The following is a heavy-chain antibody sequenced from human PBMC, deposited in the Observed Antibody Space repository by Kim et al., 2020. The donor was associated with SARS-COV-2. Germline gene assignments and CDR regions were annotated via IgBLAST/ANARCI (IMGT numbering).Heavy chain of an antibody. J-gene: IGHJ4*02. Sequence: SGPTLVNPTQTLTLTCTFSGFSLSTSGMCVSWIRQHPGKALEWLARIDWDDDKYYSTSLKTRLTISKDTSKNQVVLTMTNMDPVDTATYYCARMSAAMVTLDYWGQGTLVTVSS. CDR2: IDWDDDK. D-gene: IGHD5-18*01. CDR3: ARMSAAMVTLDY. CDR1: GFSLSTSGMC. V-gene: IGHV2-70*11.